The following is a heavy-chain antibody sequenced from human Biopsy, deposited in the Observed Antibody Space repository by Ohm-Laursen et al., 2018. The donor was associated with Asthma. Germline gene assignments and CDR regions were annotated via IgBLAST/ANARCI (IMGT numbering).Heavy chain of an antibody. D-gene: IGHD4-17*01. Sequence: RLSRTASGFTFSSSAMSWGRQAPGKGLEWASAISGSGGSTYYADSMKGRFTISRDNSKNTLYLQMNSLRAEDTAVYYCAKAIHGDPVDAFDIWGQGTMVTVSS. CDR2: ISGSGGST. J-gene: IGHJ3*02. CDR3: AKAIHGDPVDAFDI. V-gene: IGHV3-23*01. CDR1: GFTFSSSA.